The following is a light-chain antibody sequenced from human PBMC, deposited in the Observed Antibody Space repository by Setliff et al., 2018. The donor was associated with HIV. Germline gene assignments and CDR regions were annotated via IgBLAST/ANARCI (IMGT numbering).Light chain of an antibody. CDR3: CSYAASQPSYV. V-gene: IGLV2-11*01. Sequence: QSALAQPRSVSGSPGQSVTISCTGTSSDVGGYDYVSWFQQPPGKAPLLIIYDVTKRPSGVPDRFSGSRSGNTASLTISGLQADDEASYYCCSYAASQPSYVFGTGTKGTVL. CDR2: DVT. J-gene: IGLJ1*01. CDR1: SSDVGGYDY.